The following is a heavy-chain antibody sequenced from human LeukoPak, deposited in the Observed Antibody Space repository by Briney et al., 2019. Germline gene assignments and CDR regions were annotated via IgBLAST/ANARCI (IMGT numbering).Heavy chain of an antibody. V-gene: IGHV3-23*01. CDR1: GFTFSSYA. CDR2: ISGSGVST. Sequence: GGSLRLSCAASGFTFSSYAMSWVRQAPGKGLEWVSAISGSGVSTYYADSVKGRFTISRDNSKNTLYLQMNSLRAEDAAVYYCAKDQLWSHGFDYWGQGTLVTVSS. CDR3: AKDQLWSHGFDY. J-gene: IGHJ4*02. D-gene: IGHD5-18*01.